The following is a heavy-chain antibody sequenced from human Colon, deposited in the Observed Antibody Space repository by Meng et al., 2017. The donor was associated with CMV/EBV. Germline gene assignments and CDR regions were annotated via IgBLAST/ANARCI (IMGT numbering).Heavy chain of an antibody. Sequence: SETLSLTRTVSGYSISSGYYWGWIRQPPGKGLEWIGSIYHSGSTYYNPSLKSRVTISVDTSKNQFSLKLSSVTAADTAVYYCATPFGGLSGTPLDSWGQGTLVTVSS. J-gene: IGHJ4*02. CDR2: IYHSGST. CDR1: GYSISSGYY. V-gene: IGHV4-38-2*02. CDR3: ATPFGGLSGTPLDS. D-gene: IGHD3-10*01.